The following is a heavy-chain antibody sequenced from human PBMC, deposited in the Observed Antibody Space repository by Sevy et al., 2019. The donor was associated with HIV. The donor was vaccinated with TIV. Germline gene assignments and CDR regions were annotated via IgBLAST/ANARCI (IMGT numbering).Heavy chain of an antibody. Sequence: GGSLRLSCAASGFTFSSYSMNWVRQAPGKGLEWVSSISSSSSYIYYADSVKGRFTISRDNAKNSLYLQMNSLRAADTTVYYCARDPSYTAARPGDAFDIWGQGTMVTVSS. V-gene: IGHV3-21*01. CDR3: ARDPSYTAARPGDAFDI. D-gene: IGHD6-6*01. CDR2: ISSSSSYI. CDR1: GFTFSSYS. J-gene: IGHJ3*02.